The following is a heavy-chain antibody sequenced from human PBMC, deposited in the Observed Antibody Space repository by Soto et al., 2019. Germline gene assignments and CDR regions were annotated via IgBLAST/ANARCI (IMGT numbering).Heavy chain of an antibody. Sequence: GGSLRLSCAASGFTFSTYAMLWVRQTPWKRLAWLSANSASGGSTYYAGSVKGRCTSSRDNSENTQYLQMNSMRVEDTAVYYFAKGGFPYSYGYLCYCWGQGTLVTSPQ. V-gene: IGHV3-23*01. D-gene: IGHD5-18*01. CDR2: NSASGGST. CDR3: AKGGFPYSYGYLCYC. J-gene: IGHJ4*02. CDR1: GFTFSTYA.